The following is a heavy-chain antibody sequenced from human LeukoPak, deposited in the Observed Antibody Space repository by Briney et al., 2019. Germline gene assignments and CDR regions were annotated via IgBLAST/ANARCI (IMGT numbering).Heavy chain of an antibody. D-gene: IGHD3-3*01. Sequence: GGSLRLSCAASGFTFSSYSMNWVRQAPGKGLEWVSSISSSSSYIYYADSVKGRFTISRDNAKNSLYLQMNSLRAEDTAAYYCARDYDFWSGYFSFDPWGQGTLVTVSS. CDR2: ISSSSSYI. CDR3: ARDYDFWSGYFSFDP. CDR1: GFTFSSYS. V-gene: IGHV3-21*01. J-gene: IGHJ5*02.